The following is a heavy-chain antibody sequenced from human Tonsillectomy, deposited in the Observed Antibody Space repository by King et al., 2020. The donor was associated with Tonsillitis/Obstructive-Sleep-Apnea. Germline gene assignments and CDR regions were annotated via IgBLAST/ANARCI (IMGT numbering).Heavy chain of an antibody. CDR1: GFTFSSYA. CDR3: AKERTVTTEPRPMDV. Sequence: VQLVESGGGLVQSGGSLRISCTASGFTFSSYAMSWVRQAPGKGLEWVSSISGSGGSTNYADSVKGRFTISRDNSKNMLYLQMNSLRAEDTAVYYCAKERTVTTEPRPMDVWGQGTKVTVSS. J-gene: IGHJ6*02. CDR2: ISGSGGST. D-gene: IGHD4-11*01. V-gene: IGHV3-23*04.